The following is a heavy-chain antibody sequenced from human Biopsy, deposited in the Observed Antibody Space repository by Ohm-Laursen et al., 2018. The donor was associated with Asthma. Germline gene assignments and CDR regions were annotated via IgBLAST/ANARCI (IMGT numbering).Heavy chain of an antibody. CDR3: ARGVDRVTGLLDHFDS. CDR1: GGSINNFY. J-gene: IGHJ4*02. V-gene: IGHV4-59*01. CDR2: VYYSGST. D-gene: IGHD2-21*02. Sequence: GTLSLTWAVSGGSINNFYWSWIRQPPGKGLESIGHVYYSGSTNYNPSLKSRVTISIDASKNQFSLKLTSVTAADTAVYYCARGVDRVTGLLDHFDSWGQGTLVTVS.